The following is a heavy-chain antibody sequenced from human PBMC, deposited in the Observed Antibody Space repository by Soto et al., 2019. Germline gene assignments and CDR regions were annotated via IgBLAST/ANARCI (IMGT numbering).Heavy chain of an antibody. CDR3: ARHPTIESPTNYFDY. V-gene: IGHV5-51*01. J-gene: IGHJ4*02. CDR2: IYPGDSDT. CDR1: GYSFTSYW. Sequence: GESLKISCKGSGYSFTSYWIGWVRQMPGKGLEWMGIIYPGDSDTRYSPSFQGQVTISADKSISTAYLQWSSLKASDTAMYYCARHPTIESPTNYFDYWGQGTLVTVSS.